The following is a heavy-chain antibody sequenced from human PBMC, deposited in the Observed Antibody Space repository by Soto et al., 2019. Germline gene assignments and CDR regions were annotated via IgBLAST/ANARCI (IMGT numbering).Heavy chain of an antibody. V-gene: IGHV1-46*01. J-gene: IGHJ4*02. CDR2: INPSGGST. CDR3: ARDLGSGWNY. CDR1: GYTFTSYY. Sequence: GESLKISCKASGYTFTSYYMHWVRQAPGQGLEWMGIINPSGGSTSYAQKFQGRVTMTRDTSTSTVYMELSSLRSEDTAVYYCARDLGSGWNYWGQGTLVTVSS. D-gene: IGHD6-19*01.